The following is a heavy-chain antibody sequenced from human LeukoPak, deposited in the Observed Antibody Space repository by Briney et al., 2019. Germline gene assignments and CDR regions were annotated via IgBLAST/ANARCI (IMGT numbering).Heavy chain of an antibody. J-gene: IGHJ4*02. V-gene: IGHV3-21*01. CDR3: ARDHCSSTSCHDY. Sequence: GGSLRLSCAASGLTFSSYSMNWVRQAPGKGLEWVSSISSSSSYIYYADSVKGRFTISRDNAKNSLYLQMDSLRAEDTAVYYCARDHCSSTSCHDYWGQGTLVTVSS. CDR1: GLTFSSYS. D-gene: IGHD2-2*01. CDR2: ISSSSSYI.